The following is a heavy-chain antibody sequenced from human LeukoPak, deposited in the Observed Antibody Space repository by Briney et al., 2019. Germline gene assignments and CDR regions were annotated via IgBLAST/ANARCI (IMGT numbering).Heavy chain of an antibody. CDR1: GGSFSGYY. J-gene: IGHJ3*02. Sequence: SETLSLTCAVYGGSFSGYYWSWIRQPPGKGLEWIGEINHSGSTNYNPSLKSRVTISVDTSKNQFSLKLSSVTAADTAVYYCTRVLLYVEWLLPDDAFDIWGQGTMVTVTS. V-gene: IGHV4-34*01. D-gene: IGHD3-9*01. CDR3: TRVLLYVEWLLPDDAFDI. CDR2: INHSGST.